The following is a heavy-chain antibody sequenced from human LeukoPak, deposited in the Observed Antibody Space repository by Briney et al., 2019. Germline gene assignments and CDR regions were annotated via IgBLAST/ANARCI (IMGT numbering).Heavy chain of an antibody. V-gene: IGHV3-53*01. CDR3: ARIEWERLGRAFDI. Sequence: GGSLRLSCAASGFTVSDNYMTWVRQAPGKGLEWVSSIYSAGATHYTESVKGRFTISRDNSKNTLYLQMNSLRAEDMAVYYCARIEWERLGRAFDIWGQGTMVTVSS. CDR1: GFTVSDNY. CDR2: IYSAGAT. D-gene: IGHD1-26*01. J-gene: IGHJ3*02.